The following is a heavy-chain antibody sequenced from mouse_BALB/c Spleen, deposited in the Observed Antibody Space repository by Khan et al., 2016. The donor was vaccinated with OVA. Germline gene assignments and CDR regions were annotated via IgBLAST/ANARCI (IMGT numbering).Heavy chain of an antibody. Sequence: QVQLKESGPGLVAPSQSLSITCTVSGFSLTRHGIHWVRQPPGKGLEWLGIIWAGGSTNYNSALMSSLSITKDSSKSQVFLKMNSLQTDDTAIYYCARNREPDYFDYWGQGTTLTVSS. CDR2: IWAGGST. CDR3: ARNREPDYFDY. J-gene: IGHJ2*01. V-gene: IGHV2-9*02. CDR1: GFSLTRHG.